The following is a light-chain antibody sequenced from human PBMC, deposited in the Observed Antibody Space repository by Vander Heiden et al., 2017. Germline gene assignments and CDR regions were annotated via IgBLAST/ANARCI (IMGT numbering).Light chain of an antibody. Sequence: IQLTQSPSSLSASVGDRVTITCRASQGISSYLAWYQQKPGKAPKLLIYAASTLQSGVPSRFSGSGYGTDFTLTISSLQPEDFAPYYCQQLNSYPALTFGEGTKVEIK. V-gene: IGKV1-9*01. CDR2: AAS. J-gene: IGKJ4*01. CDR1: QGISSY. CDR3: QQLNSYPALT.